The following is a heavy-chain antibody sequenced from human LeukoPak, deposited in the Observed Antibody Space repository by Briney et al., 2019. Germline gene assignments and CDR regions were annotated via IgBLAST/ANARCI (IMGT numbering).Heavy chain of an antibody. CDR1: GYTFTGYY. J-gene: IGHJ5*02. CDR2: MNPNSGDT. D-gene: IGHD3-10*01. CDR3: ARSGFGSGISFDL. Sequence: ASVKVSCKASGYTFTGYYLHWVRQAPGQGLEWMGWMNPNSGDTGYPQKFQGRVTMTRDTSITTAYMELSSLRSEDTAVYYCARSGFGSGISFDLWGQGTLVTVSS. V-gene: IGHV1-8*02.